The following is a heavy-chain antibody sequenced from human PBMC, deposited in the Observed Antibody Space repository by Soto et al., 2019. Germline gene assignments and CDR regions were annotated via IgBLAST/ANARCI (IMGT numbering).Heavy chain of an antibody. Sequence: ASVKVSCKASGYTFTSYGISWVRQAPGQGLEWMGWISAYNGNTNYAQKLQGRVTMTTNTSTSTAYMELSSLRSEDTAVYYCARGRKGYYYYMDVWGKGTTVTVSS. J-gene: IGHJ6*03. CDR3: ARGRKGYYYYMDV. CDR1: GYTFTSYG. CDR2: ISAYNGNT. V-gene: IGHV1-18*01.